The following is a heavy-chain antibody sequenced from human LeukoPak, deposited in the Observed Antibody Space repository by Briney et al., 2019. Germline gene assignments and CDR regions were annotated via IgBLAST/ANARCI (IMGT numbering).Heavy chain of an antibody. D-gene: IGHD3-22*01. CDR1: GYTFTSYG. CDR2: ISAYNGNT. J-gene: IGHJ4*02. Sequence: ASVKVSCKASGYTFTSYGISWVRQAPGQGLEWMGWISAYNGNTNYAQKLQGRVIMTADTSTSTVYLEVTSLRSDDTALYYCARDVCASTSCYYSYFEFWGRGTLITVSS. CDR3: ARDVCASTSCYYSYFEF. V-gene: IGHV1-18*01.